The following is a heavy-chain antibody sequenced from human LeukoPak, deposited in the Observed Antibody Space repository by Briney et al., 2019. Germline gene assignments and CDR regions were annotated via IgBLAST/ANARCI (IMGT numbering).Heavy chain of an antibody. D-gene: IGHD2-8*02. CDR2: ISGSDSGT. CDR1: GFTFSTYA. V-gene: IGHV3-23*01. CDR3: AKCMSGTGVCLNFDS. Sequence: GGSLRLSSEASGFTFSTYAMSWVRQPPGKGLQWVSGISGSDSGTYYTDSVKGRFTISRDNSKNTVYLEIDNLRAEDTAVYYCAKCMSGTGVCLNFDSWGQGILVTVSS. J-gene: IGHJ4*02.